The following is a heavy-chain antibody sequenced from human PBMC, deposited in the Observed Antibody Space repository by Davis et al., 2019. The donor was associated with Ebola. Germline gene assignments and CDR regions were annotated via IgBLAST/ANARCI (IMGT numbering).Heavy chain of an antibody. V-gene: IGHV4-61*09. Sequence: SETLSLTCNVSGASISSGYFCWSWVRQPAGKGLEWIGHIYSSGRTKYNPSLESRVTISQDTSKNQFSLSLNSVTAADTAIYFCARDRQDSRAYGFWGQGTLVTVSS. CDR1: GASISSGYFC. J-gene: IGHJ4*02. D-gene: IGHD3-16*01. CDR2: IYSSGRT. CDR3: ARDRQDSRAYGF.